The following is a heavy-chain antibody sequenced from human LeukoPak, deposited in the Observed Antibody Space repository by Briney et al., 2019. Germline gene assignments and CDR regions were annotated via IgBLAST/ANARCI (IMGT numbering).Heavy chain of an antibody. CDR2: ISSTSRYI. Sequence: NPGGSLRLSCAASGFRFSSYYMNWVRQAPGKGLEWVSSISSTSRYIFYRDSVKGRFTISRDNAKNSVYLQMNSLTSEDTAMYFCARVSGPTIATAGILGSLDIWGHGTLVSVSS. D-gene: IGHD6-13*01. CDR1: GFRFSSYY. J-gene: IGHJ3*02. CDR3: ARVSGPTIATAGILGSLDI. V-gene: IGHV3-21*01.